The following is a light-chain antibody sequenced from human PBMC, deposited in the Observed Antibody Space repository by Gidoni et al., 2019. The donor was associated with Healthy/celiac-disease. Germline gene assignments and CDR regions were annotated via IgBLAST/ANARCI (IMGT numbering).Light chain of an antibody. CDR3: AAWDDSLNGQGV. V-gene: IGLV1-44*01. CDR1: SSNIGSNT. CDR2: SNN. J-gene: IGLJ3*02. Sequence: QSVLTHPPSASATPGQRVTISCSGSSSNIGSNTVNWYQQLPGTAPKLLIYSNNQRPSGVPDRFSGSKAGTSASLAISGLQSEDEADYYCAAWDDSLNGQGVFGGGTKLTVL.